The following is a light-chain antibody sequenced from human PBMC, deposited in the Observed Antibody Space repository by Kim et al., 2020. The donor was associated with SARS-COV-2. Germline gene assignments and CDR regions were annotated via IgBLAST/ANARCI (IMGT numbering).Light chain of an antibody. Sequence: LSQGKRAPLSRRASQSVGSQLAWYQQKPGQAPRLLIYDTSNRVICIPARFSGSGAGTDFTLTISSLEPEDFAVYYWQQRSSWPSRTCGKGTKLEI. CDR2: DTS. CDR3: QQRSSWPSRT. CDR1: QSVGSQ. V-gene: IGKV3-11*01. J-gene: IGKJ2*01.